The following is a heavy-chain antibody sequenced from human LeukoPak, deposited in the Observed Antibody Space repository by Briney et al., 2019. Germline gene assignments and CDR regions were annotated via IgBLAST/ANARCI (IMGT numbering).Heavy chain of an antibody. V-gene: IGHV4-30-2*01. D-gene: IGHD6-19*01. CDR1: GGSISSGGYY. CDR3: ARDVAVASGYDAFDI. Sequence: SETLSLTCTVSGGSISSGGYYWGWIRQPPGKGLEWIGYIYHSGSTYYNPSLKSRVTISVDTSKNQFSLKLSSVTAADTAVYYCARDVAVASGYDAFDIWGQGTMVTVSS. J-gene: IGHJ3*02. CDR2: IYHSGST.